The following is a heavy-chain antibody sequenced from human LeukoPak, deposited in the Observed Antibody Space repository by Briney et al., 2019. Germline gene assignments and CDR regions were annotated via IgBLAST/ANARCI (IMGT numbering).Heavy chain of an antibody. CDR1: GGSISSGSYY. J-gene: IGHJ4*02. CDR3: ARERSPRLPFLYFDY. V-gene: IGHV4-61*02. Sequence: SETLSLTCTVSGGSISSGSYYWSWIRQPAGKGLEWNGRIYTSGSTNYNPSLKSRVTISVDTSKNQFSLKLSSVTAADTAVYYCARERSPRLPFLYFDYWGQGTLVTVSS. D-gene: IGHD2-15*01. CDR2: IYTSGST.